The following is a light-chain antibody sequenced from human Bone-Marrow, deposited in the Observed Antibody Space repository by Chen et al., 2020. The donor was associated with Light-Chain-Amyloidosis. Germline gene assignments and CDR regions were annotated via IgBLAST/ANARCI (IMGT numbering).Light chain of an antibody. J-gene: IGKJ4*01. CDR1: QSIMYTVANRGY. CDR3: QQYYTTPLT. V-gene: IGKV4-1*01. Sequence: DIVMTQSPDSLTVHLGERATINCKSSQSIMYTVANRGYLAWYQQKPRQPPQLLIHWASARESWVPDRFTGSGSATDFTLTISSLQAEDVAVYYCQQYYTTPLTFGGGTKVEI. CDR2: WAS.